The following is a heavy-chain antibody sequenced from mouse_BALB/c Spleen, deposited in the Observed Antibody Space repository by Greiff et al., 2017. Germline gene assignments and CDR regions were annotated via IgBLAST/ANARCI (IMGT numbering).Heavy chain of an antibody. V-gene: IGHV1-15*01. D-gene: IGHD2-1*01. CDR1: GYTFTDYE. J-gene: IGHJ4*01. Sequence: QVQLQQSGAELVRPGASVTLSCKASGYTFTDYEMHWVKQTPVHGLEWIGAIDPETGGTAYNQKFKGKATLTADKSSSTAYMELRSLTSEDSAVYYCTRSYGNYAMDYWGQGTSVTVSS. CDR3: TRSYGNYAMDY. CDR2: IDPETGGT.